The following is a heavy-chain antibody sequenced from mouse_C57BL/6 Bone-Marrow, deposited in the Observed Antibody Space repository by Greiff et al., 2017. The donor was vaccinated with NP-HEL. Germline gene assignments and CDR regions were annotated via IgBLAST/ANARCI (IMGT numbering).Heavy chain of an antibody. V-gene: IGHV5-12*01. CDR1: GFTFSDYY. Sequence: EVQLVESGGGLVQPGGSLKLSCAASGFTFSDYYMYWVRQTPEKRLEWVAYISNGGGSTYYPDTVKGRFTISRDNAKNTLYLQMSRLKSEDAAMYYCARHGNYVPFDYWGQGTTLTVSS. CDR2: ISNGGGST. CDR3: ARHGNYVPFDY. D-gene: IGHD2-1*01. J-gene: IGHJ2*01.